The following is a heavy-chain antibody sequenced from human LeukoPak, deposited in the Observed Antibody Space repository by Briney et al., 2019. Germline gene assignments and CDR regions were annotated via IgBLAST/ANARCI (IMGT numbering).Heavy chain of an antibody. V-gene: IGHV3-11*05. D-gene: IGHD6-13*01. Sequence: PGGSLRLSCAASGFTFSDYYMSWIRRAPGKGLEWVSYISSSSSYTNYADSVKGRFTISRDNAKNSLYLQMNSLRAEDTAVYYCARVFTVRSSWYWFDPWGQGTLVTVSS. CDR2: ISSSSSYT. CDR3: ARVFTVRSSWYWFDP. J-gene: IGHJ5*02. CDR1: GFTFSDYY.